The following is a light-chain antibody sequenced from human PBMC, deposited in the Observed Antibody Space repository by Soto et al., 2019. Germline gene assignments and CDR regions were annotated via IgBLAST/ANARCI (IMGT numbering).Light chain of an antibody. CDR3: SSYTSSPLYV. CDR1: SSDVGGYNY. Sequence: QSALTQPASVSGSPGQSIPISCTGTSSDVGGYNYVSWYQQHPGKAPKLMIYEVSNRPSGVSNRFSGSKSGNTASLTISGLQAEDEADYYCSSYTSSPLYVFGTGTKVTV. V-gene: IGLV2-14*01. CDR2: EVS. J-gene: IGLJ1*01.